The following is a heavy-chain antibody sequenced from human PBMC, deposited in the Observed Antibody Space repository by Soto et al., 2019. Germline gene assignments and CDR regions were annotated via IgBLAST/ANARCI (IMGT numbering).Heavy chain of an antibody. CDR1: GYTFTSYD. Sequence: QVQLVQSGAEVKKPGASVKVSCKASGYTFTSYDINWVRQATGQGLEWMGWMNPNSGNTCYAQKFQGRVTMTRNTSIRTAYRALRSLRSEDTAVYYCARTTGYSSSWYYWGQGTLVTVSS. CDR3: ARTTGYSSSWYY. D-gene: IGHD6-13*01. CDR2: MNPNSGNT. V-gene: IGHV1-8*01. J-gene: IGHJ4*02.